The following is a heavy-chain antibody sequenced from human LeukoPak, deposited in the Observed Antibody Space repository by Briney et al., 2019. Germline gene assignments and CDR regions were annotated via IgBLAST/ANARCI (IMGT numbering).Heavy chain of an antibody. CDR1: GFTFSSYW. Sequence: GGSLRLSCAASGFTFSSYWMSWVRQAPGKGLEWVANIKQDGGEKYYVDSVKGRFTISRDNAKNSLYLQMNSLRAEDTAVYYCARLTRGVATSYLSWFDPWGQGTLVTVSS. CDR2: IKQDGGEK. CDR3: ARLTRGVATSYLSWFDP. V-gene: IGHV3-7*01. J-gene: IGHJ5*02. D-gene: IGHD5-12*01.